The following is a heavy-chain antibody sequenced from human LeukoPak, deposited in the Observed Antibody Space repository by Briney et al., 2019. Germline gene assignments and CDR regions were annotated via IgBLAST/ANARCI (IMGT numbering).Heavy chain of an antibody. CDR2: IYHGGRA. CDR3: ARDGTFEDIVVVPAASDYFDY. CDR1: GGSIISDIYF. V-gene: IGHV4-39*02. J-gene: IGHJ4*02. D-gene: IGHD2-2*01. Sequence: SETLPLTCTVSGGSIISDIYFWGWIRQSPGQGLAWIGSIYHGGRAYYDPSFGGRATISVDVSKNQFSLNLRSVTAADTAVYYCARDGTFEDIVVVPAASDYFDYWGQGTLVTVSS.